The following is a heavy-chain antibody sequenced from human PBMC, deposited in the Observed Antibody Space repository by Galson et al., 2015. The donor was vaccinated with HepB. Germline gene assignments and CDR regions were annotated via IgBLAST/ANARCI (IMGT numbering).Heavy chain of an antibody. CDR1: GFTFSSYG. CDR2: IWYDGSTK. CDR3: ARGVPAARGWFDP. D-gene: IGHD2-2*01. J-gene: IGHJ5*02. V-gene: IGHV3-33*01. Sequence: SLRLSCAASGFTFSSYGMHWVRQAPGMGLEWVAVIWYDGSTKYYADSVKGRFTISRDNSKNTLYLQMNSLRAEDTAVYYCARGVPAARGWFDPWGQGTLVTGAS.